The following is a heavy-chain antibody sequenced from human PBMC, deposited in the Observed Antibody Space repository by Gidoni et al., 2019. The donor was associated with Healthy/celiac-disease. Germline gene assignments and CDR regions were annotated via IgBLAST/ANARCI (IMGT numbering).Heavy chain of an antibody. D-gene: IGHD4-17*01. J-gene: IGHJ4*02. V-gene: IGHV3-15*01. CDR2: IKSTPAGLTE. CDR3: TADFYGDYAKFNY. CDR1: GSTVSNDW. Sequence: EVQLVETGGGLGKPGGALRLSCAASGSTVSNDWMGGVRQAPGKGLEWVGRIKSTPAGLTEDYAAPVKGRFTISSDDSQTTLYLQMNSLNSEDTAVFYCTADFYGDYAKFNYWGQGTLVTVSS.